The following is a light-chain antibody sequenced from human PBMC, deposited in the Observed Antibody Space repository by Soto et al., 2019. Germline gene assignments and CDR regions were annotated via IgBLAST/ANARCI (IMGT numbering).Light chain of an antibody. V-gene: IGKV1-39*01. CDR2: AAS. CDR3: QQSCSSPGT. CDR1: QSISSY. J-gene: IGKJ2*01. Sequence: DIQMTQSPSSLSASVGDRVTLTCRASQSISSYLHWYQQKPGKAPKLLIYAASNLPSGIPSRFSGSGSGTDFTLTISSLHPEDFAAYYCQQSCSSPGTFGQGTKLEIK.